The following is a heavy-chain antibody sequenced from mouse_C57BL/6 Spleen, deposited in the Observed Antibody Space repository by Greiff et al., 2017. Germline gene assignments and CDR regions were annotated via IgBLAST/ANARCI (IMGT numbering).Heavy chain of an antibody. CDR1: GYTFTSYW. Sequence: QVQLQQPGAELVMPGASVKLSCKASGYTFTSYWMHWVQQRPGQGLEWIGEIDPSDSYTNYNQKFTGKSTLTVDNAASTAYMQLSSLTSEDSAVYYCARGYNGSSYGYFDVWGTGTTVTVSS. CDR2: IDPSDSYT. D-gene: IGHD1-1*01. V-gene: IGHV1-69*01. J-gene: IGHJ1*03. CDR3: ARGYNGSSYGYFDV.